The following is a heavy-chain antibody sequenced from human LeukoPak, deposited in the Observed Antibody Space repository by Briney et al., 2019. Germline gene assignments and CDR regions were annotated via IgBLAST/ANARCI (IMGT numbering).Heavy chain of an antibody. CDR3: ARDGTSYYYGSGSPHYYGMDV. CDR1: GYTFTSYY. Sequence: GASVKVSCKASGYTFTSYYMHWVRQAPGQGLEWMGIINPSGGSTSYAQKFQGRVTMTRDTSTSIVYMELSSLRSEDTAVYYCARDGTSYYYGSGSPHYYGMDVWGKGTTVTVSS. D-gene: IGHD3-10*01. J-gene: IGHJ6*04. CDR2: INPSGGST. V-gene: IGHV1-46*01.